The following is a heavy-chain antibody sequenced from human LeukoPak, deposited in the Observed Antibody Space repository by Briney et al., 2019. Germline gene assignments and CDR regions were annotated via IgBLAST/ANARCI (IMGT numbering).Heavy chain of an antibody. CDR2: ISGSGGST. J-gene: IGHJ1*01. Sequence: PGGSLRLSCAASGFTFSSYEMNWVRQAPGKGLGWVSGISGSGGSTYYADSVKGRFTISRDNSKNTLYLQMNSLRAEDTAVYYCAKDVNYYDSSGYSIFQHRGQGTLVTVSS. CDR1: GFTFSSYE. V-gene: IGHV3-23*01. D-gene: IGHD3-22*01. CDR3: AKDVNYYDSSGYSIFQH.